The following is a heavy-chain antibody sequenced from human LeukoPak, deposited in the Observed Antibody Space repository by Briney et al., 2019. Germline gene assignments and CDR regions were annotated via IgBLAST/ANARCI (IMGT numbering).Heavy chain of an antibody. CDR3: ARLTSNWYFDY. CDR2: IYQSGAT. J-gene: IGHJ4*02. CDR1: GGSISDSIYF. Sequence: SETLSLTCTVSGGSISDSIYFWGWIRQPPGKGLEWMGNIYQSGATYYTPSLKSRVTISVDTSKNQFSLNLSSVTAADTAVYYCARLTSNWYFDYWGQGTLVTVSS. D-gene: IGHD1-1*01. V-gene: IGHV4-39*01.